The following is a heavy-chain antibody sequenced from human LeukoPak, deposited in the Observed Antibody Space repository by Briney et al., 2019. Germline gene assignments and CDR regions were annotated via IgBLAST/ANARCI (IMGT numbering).Heavy chain of an antibody. D-gene: IGHD2/OR15-2a*01. V-gene: IGHV1-2*02. CDR1: GYTFTGYY. CDR3: ARGTSTRGGYYYMDV. Sequence: ASVKVSCKASGYTFTGYYMHWVRQAPGQGLEWMGWINPNSGGTSYAQKFQGRVTMTRDTSISTAYMELSRLRSDDTAVYYCARGTSTRGGYYYMDVWGKGTTVTVSS. CDR2: INPNSGGT. J-gene: IGHJ6*03.